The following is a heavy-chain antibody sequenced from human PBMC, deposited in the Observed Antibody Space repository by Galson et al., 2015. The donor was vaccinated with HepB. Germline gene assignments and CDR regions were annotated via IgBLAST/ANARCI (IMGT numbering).Heavy chain of an antibody. D-gene: IGHD5-24*01. Sequence: SLRLSCAASGFTFSSYGMHWVRQAPGKGLEWVAVISYDGSNKYYADSVKGRFTISRDNSKNTLYLQMNSLRAEDTAVYYCAKGYEEWRRRPLEMATMEVTDYWGQGTLVTVSS. CDR1: GFTFSSYG. CDR2: ISYDGSNK. CDR3: AKGYEEWRRRPLEMATMEVTDY. J-gene: IGHJ4*02. V-gene: IGHV3-30*18.